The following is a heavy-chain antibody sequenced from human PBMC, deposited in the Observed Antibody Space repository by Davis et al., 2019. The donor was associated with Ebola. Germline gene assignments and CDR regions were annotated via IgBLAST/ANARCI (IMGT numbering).Heavy chain of an antibody. D-gene: IGHD6-13*01. Sequence: AASVKVSCKASGYIFTTYAIHWVRQAPGQRLEWMRWINAGNGDTKSSQKFQGRVTMTTDTSTSTAYMELRSLRSEDTAVYYCSAAGMGAFDIWGQGTMVTVSS. J-gene: IGHJ3*02. CDR1: GYIFTTYA. V-gene: IGHV1-3*01. CDR2: INAGNGDT. CDR3: SAAGMGAFDI.